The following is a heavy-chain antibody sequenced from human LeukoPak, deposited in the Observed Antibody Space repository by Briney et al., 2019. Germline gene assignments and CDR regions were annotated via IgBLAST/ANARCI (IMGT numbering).Heavy chain of an antibody. V-gene: IGHV3-53*01. CDR2: IYSGGNT. D-gene: IGHD3-22*01. Sequence: GGSLRLSCAAFGLTVSSNCMSWVCQAPGKGLEWVSFIYSGGNTYYADSVKGRFTISRDNSKNTVHLQMNSLRAEDTAMYYCARRAGDYSHPYDYWGQGTLVTVSS. CDR3: ARRAGDYSHPYDY. J-gene: IGHJ4*02. CDR1: GLTVSSNC.